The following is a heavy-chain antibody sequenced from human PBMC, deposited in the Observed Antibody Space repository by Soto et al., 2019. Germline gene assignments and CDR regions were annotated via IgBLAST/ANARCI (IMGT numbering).Heavy chain of an antibody. CDR1: GFTFSSCA. CDR2: SSYNSSST. D-gene: IGHD5-12*01. V-gene: IGHV3-23*01. Sequence: VGSLSLSCAGSGFTFSSCALSCCLRAPGKRGQGWSGSSYNSSSTYYNESVKSRVTISRDNSKNTQYLQMNSVRAEDTAVYYYATDPWMATNSWTWGFDYWGQGTLVTVSS. CDR3: ATDPWMATNSWTWGFDY. J-gene: IGHJ4*02.